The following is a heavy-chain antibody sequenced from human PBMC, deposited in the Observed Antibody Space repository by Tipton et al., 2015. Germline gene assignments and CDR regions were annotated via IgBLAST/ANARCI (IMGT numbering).Heavy chain of an antibody. V-gene: IGHV3-74*01. CDR2: IKRDGSSI. Sequence: SLRLSCAASGFIFSGYWMHWVRQAPGKGLVWVSRIKRDGSSISYADSVKGRFTISRDNAMNTLYLQMNSLRAEDTAVYFCARDQGGYSFDYWGQGTLVTVSS. CDR3: ARDQGGYSFDY. CDR1: GFIFSGYW. J-gene: IGHJ4*02. D-gene: IGHD3-16*01.